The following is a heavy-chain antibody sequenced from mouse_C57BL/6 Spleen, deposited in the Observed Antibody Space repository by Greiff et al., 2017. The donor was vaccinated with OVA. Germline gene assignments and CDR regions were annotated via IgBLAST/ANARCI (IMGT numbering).Heavy chain of an antibody. V-gene: IGHV1-7*01. D-gene: IGHD1-1*01. CDR3: TKNYYGSSDWYFDV. Sequence: QVQLQQSGAELAKPGASVKRSCKASGSTFTSYWMHWVKQRPGQGLEWIGYINPSSGYTKYNQKFKDKATLTADKSSSTAYMQLSSLTYEDSAVYYCTKNYYGSSDWYFDVWGTGTTVTVSS. CDR2: INPSSGYT. J-gene: IGHJ1*03. CDR1: GSTFTSYW.